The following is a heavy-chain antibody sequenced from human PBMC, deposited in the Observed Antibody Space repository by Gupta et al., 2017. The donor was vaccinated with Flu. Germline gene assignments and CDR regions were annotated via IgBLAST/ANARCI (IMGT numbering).Heavy chain of an antibody. CDR2: KSYDGSNK. Sequence: QVQLVESGGGVVQPGRSLRITCLSSGFTFPTHGMHWVRQAPGKGLEWVGVKSYDGSNKYYADPLKGRFTISKDNAKNTLYLQIHSLRAEDTAMYFCGKDGQVHSSGWYEGIFWGQGTLVTVSS. D-gene: IGHD6-19*01. V-gene: IGHV3-30*18. J-gene: IGHJ4*02. CDR1: GFTFPTHG. CDR3: GKDGQVHSSGWYEGIF.